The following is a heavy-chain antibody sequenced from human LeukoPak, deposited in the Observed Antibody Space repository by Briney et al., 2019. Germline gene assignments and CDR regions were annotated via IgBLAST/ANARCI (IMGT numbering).Heavy chain of an antibody. CDR1: GFTFGDYA. CDR3: TLTSFTIFGVVKGGDV. CDR2: IRSKAYGGTT. J-gene: IGHJ6*04. V-gene: IGHV3-49*04. Sequence: PGGSLRLSCTASGFTFGDYAMSWVRQAPGKGLEWVGFIRSKAYGGTTEYAASVKGRFTISRDDSKSIAYLQMNSLKTEDTAMYYCTLTSFTIFGVVKGGDVWGKGTTVTVSS. D-gene: IGHD3-3*01.